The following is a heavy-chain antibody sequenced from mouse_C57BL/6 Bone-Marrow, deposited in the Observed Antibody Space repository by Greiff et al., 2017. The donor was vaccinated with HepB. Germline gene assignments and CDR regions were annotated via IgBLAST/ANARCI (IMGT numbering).Heavy chain of an antibody. CDR1: GFTFSSYA. CDR3: ARDSPLYYDYSYWYFDV. CDR2: ISDGGSYT. V-gene: IGHV5-4*01. D-gene: IGHD2-4*01. J-gene: IGHJ1*03. Sequence: EVQVVESGGGLVKPGGSLKLSCAASGFTFSSYAMSWVRQTPEKRLEWVATISDGGSYTYYPDNVKGRFTISRDNAKNNLYLQMSHLKSEDTAMYYCARDSPLYYDYSYWYFDVWGTGTTVTVSS.